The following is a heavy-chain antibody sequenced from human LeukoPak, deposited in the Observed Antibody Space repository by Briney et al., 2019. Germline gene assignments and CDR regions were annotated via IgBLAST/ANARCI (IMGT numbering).Heavy chain of an antibody. Sequence: GGSLRLSCAASGFTFSSYSMNWVRQAPGKGREWVSYISSSSSTIYYADSVKGRFTISRDNAKNSLYLQMNSLRAEDTAVYYCALGSGYSPAFDIWGQGTMVTVSS. CDR3: ALGSGYSPAFDI. D-gene: IGHD3-22*01. CDR1: GFTFSSYS. V-gene: IGHV3-48*01. J-gene: IGHJ3*02. CDR2: ISSSSSTI.